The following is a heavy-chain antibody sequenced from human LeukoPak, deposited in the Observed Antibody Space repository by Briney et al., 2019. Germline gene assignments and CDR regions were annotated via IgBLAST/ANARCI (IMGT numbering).Heavy chain of an antibody. CDR1: GFTFSSYG. V-gene: IGHV3-33*01. Sequence: PGGSLRLYCAAYGFTFSSYGMHWVRQAPGKGLEWVALIWYDGSIKYYEDYVKGRFTISRDNSKNTLYLQMNSLRAEDTAVYYCARDQADGDYYFDYWGQGTLVTVSS. CDR2: IWYDGSIK. CDR3: ARDQADGDYYFDY. D-gene: IGHD4-17*01. J-gene: IGHJ4*02.